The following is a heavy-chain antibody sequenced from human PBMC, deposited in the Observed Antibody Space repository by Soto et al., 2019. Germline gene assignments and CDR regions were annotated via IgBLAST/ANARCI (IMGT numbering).Heavy chain of an antibody. CDR2: IIPIFGTA. J-gene: IGHJ4*02. D-gene: IGHD1-26*01. V-gene: IGHV1-69*12. CDR3: ARGRRGSYYFDY. Sequence: QVQLVQSGAEVKKPGSSVKVSCKASGGTFSSYAISWVRQAPGQGLEWMGGIIPIFGTANYAQKFQGRVTIPADETTSTAYMELSRLTSEDTAVYYCARGRRGSYYFDYWGQGTLVTVSS. CDR1: GGTFSSYA.